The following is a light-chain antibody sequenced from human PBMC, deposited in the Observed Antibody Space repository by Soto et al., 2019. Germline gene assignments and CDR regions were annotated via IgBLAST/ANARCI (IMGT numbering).Light chain of an antibody. CDR2: AAS. Sequence: AIEMTQSPSSLSAYVGDRVIISCRASQGIRNDLGWYQQKPGKAPKLLIYAASSLQSGVPSRFSGSGSGTDFILTISSLQPEDSATYYCQQYENYWTFGQGTRVEIK. CDR3: QQYENYWT. CDR1: QGIRND. J-gene: IGKJ1*01. V-gene: IGKV1-6*01.